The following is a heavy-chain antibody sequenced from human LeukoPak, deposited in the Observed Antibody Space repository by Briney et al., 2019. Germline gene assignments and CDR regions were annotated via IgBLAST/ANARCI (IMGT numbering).Heavy chain of an antibody. V-gene: IGHV3-30-3*01. CDR1: GYTFSSYA. CDR2: ISYDGSNK. Sequence: GGSLRLSCAASGYTFSSYAMHWFRQAPGKGLEWVAVISYDGSNKYYADSVKGRFTISRDNSKNTLCLQMNSLRAEDTAVYYCARDWNDAFDIWGQGTMVTVSS. J-gene: IGHJ3*02. D-gene: IGHD1-1*01. CDR3: ARDWNDAFDI.